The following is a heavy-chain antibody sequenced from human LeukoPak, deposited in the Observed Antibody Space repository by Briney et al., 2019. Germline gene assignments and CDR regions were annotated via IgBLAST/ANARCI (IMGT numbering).Heavy chain of an antibody. J-gene: IGHJ5*02. V-gene: IGHV4-38-2*02. Sequence: SETLSLTCTVSGYSMSSGYYWGWIRQPPERGLEWIGSMYHTGSTYYNPSLKSRVTISVDTSKNQFYLKLSSVTAADTAVYYCARVPVNIWENWFDPWGQGTLVTVSS. CDR3: ARVPVNIWENWFDP. CDR2: MYHTGST. CDR1: GYSMSSGYY. D-gene: IGHD1-26*01.